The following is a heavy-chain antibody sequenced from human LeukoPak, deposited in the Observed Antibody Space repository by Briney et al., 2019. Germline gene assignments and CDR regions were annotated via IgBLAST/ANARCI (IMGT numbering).Heavy chain of an antibody. V-gene: IGHV3-11*04. J-gene: IGHJ4*02. CDR2: ISSSGSTI. D-gene: IGHD3-22*01. CDR1: GFTFSDYY. Sequence: GGSLRLSCAAPGFTFSDYYMSWIRQAPGKGLEWVSYISSSGSTIYYADSVKGRFTIYRDNAKNSLYLQMNSLRAEDTAVYYCARDLRSSGSIDYWGQGTLVTVSS. CDR3: ARDLRSSGSIDY.